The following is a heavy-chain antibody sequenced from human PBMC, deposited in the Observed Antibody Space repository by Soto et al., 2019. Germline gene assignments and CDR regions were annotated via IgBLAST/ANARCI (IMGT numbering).Heavy chain of an antibody. D-gene: IGHD6-13*01. Sequence: QLQLQESGPGLVKPSETLSLTCTVSGGSISSSSYYWGWIRQPPGKGLEWIGSIYYSGSTYYNPSLKSRVTISVDTFVNQLSLKLSSVTAADTAVYYCARQPIAAAGTSWFDPWGQGTLVTVSS. CDR2: IYYSGST. J-gene: IGHJ5*02. CDR1: GGSISSSSYY. V-gene: IGHV4-39*01. CDR3: ARQPIAAAGTSWFDP.